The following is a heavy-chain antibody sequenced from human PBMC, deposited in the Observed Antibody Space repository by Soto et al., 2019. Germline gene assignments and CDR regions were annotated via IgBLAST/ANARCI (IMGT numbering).Heavy chain of an antibody. Sequence: GGSLRLSXAASGFTFSSYGMHWVRQAPGKGLEWVAVIWYDGSNKYYADSVKGRFTISRDNSKNTLYLQMNSLRAEDTAVYYCARADGSGSLGIWGQGTMVTVSS. V-gene: IGHV3-33*01. D-gene: IGHD3-10*01. J-gene: IGHJ3*02. CDR3: ARADGSGSLGI. CDR1: GFTFSSYG. CDR2: IWYDGSNK.